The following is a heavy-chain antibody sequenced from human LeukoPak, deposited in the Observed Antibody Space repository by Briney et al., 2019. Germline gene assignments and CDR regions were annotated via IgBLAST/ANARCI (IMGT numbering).Heavy chain of an antibody. CDR2: IYYSGST. CDR1: GGSISSGDYY. Sequence: SETLSLTCTVSGGSISSGDYYWSWIRQPPGKGLEWIGYIYYSGSTYYNPSLKSRVTISVDTPKNQFSLKLSSVTAADTAVYYCATVIAAAGTHAFDIWGQGTMVTVSS. J-gene: IGHJ3*02. V-gene: IGHV4-30-4*01. D-gene: IGHD6-13*01. CDR3: ATVIAAAGTHAFDI.